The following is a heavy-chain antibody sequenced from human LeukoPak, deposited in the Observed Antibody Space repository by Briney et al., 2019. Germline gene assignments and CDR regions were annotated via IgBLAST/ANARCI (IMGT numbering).Heavy chain of an antibody. J-gene: IGHJ4*02. V-gene: IGHV3-21*01. CDR2: ISSSSSYI. CDR1: GSTFSSYS. Sequence: PGGSLRLSCAASGSTFSSYSMNWVRQAPGKGLEWVSSISSSSSYIYYADSVKGRFTISRDNAKNSLYLQMNSLRAEDTAVYYCARGEMTTVTKAGYWGQGTLVTVSS. D-gene: IGHD4-17*01. CDR3: ARGEMTTVTKAGY.